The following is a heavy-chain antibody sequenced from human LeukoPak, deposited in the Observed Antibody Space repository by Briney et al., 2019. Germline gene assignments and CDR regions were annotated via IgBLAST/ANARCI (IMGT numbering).Heavy chain of an antibody. J-gene: IGHJ6*02. Sequence: GASVNVSCKASGFTFATSAVQWVRQSRGQRLEWIGWIVVGSGHTNYAQKFQGRVTITRDMSTSTSYMDLSSLRSEDTAVYYCAATLTVTTGSTYYGMDVWGRGTTVTVSS. CDR2: IVVGSGHT. V-gene: IGHV1-58*01. CDR3: AATLTVTTGSTYYGMDV. CDR1: GFTFATSA. D-gene: IGHD4-17*01.